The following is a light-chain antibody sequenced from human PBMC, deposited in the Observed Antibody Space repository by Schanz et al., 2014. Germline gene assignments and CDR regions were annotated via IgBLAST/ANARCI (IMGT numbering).Light chain of an antibody. V-gene: IGLV2-8*01. Sequence: QSALTQPPSASGSPGQSVTISCTGTSSDVGGYNYVSWYQQHPGKAPKLIIYDVTNRPSGVPDRFSGSKSGNTASLTVSGLQADDEGDDYCHSYDSSLSAWVFGGGTKLTVL. J-gene: IGLJ3*02. CDR2: DVT. CDR1: SSDVGGYNY. CDR3: HSYDSSLSAWV.